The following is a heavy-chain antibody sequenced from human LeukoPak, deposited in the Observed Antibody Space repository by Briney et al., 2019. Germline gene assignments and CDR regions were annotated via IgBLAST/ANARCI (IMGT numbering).Heavy chain of an antibody. CDR2: IYYTGST. CDR1: GYSISSGYY. Sequence: SETLSLTCSVSGYSISSGYYWGWIRQPPGKGLEWIGYIYYTGSTNYNPSLKSRVTISVDTSKNQFSLKLSSVTAADTAVYYCARVFIRWNLPYYFDYWGQGTLVTVSS. V-gene: IGHV4-61*01. J-gene: IGHJ4*02. D-gene: IGHD1-7*01. CDR3: ARVFIRWNLPYYFDY.